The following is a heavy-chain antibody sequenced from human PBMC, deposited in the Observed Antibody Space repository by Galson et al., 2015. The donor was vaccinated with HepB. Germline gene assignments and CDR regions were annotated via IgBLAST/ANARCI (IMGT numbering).Heavy chain of an antibody. J-gene: IGHJ5*02. CDR3: AIGHYGS. V-gene: IGHV1-8*01. Sequence: SVKVSCKASGYTFTSLDINWVRQATGQGLEWLGLMNPKTGTTEYAQKFQGRVTMTRDTSISTAYMELSSLRSEDTAVYYCAIGHYGSWDQGSPVTVSS. D-gene: IGHD4-17*01. CDR2: MNPKTGTT. CDR1: GYTFTSLD.